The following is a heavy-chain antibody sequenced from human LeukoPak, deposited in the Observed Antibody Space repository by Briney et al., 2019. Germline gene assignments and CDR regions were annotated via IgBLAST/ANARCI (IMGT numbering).Heavy chain of an antibody. D-gene: IGHD3-16*02. Sequence: GGSLRLSCAASGFTFSTYWMSWVRRAPGKGLEWVATIKQDGTEKYYVDSVKGRFTISRDNAKNSLYLQMNSLRAEDTAVYYCARSGSFYVWGSYRSDAFDIWGQGTMVTVSS. CDR1: GFTFSTYW. J-gene: IGHJ3*02. CDR3: ARSGSFYVWGSYRSDAFDI. V-gene: IGHV3-7*01. CDR2: IKQDGTEK.